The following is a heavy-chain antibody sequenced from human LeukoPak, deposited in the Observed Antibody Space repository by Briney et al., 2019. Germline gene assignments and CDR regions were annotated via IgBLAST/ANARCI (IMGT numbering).Heavy chain of an antibody. CDR1: GYTFTSYY. V-gene: IGHV1-46*01. CDR3: ARDLRAVVVSMKFVP. Sequence: ASVKVSCKASGYTFTSYYMHWVRQAPGQGLEWMGIINPSGGSTSYAQKFQGRVTMTRDTSTSTVYMELSSLRSEDTAVYYCARDLRAVVVSMKFVPWGQGTLVTVSS. J-gene: IGHJ5*02. CDR2: INPSGGST. D-gene: IGHD2-15*01.